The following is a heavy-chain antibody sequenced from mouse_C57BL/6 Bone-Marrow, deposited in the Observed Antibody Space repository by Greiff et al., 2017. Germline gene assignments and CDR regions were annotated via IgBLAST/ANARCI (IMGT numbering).Heavy chain of an antibody. CDR3: TTPIYYDYDGDYYAMDY. D-gene: IGHD2-4*01. J-gene: IGHJ4*01. V-gene: IGHV14-4*01. CDR1: GFNIKDDS. CDR2: IDPENGDT. Sequence: VQLQQSGAELVRPGASVKLSCTASGFNIKDDSMHWVKQRPEQGLEWIGWIDPENGDTEYASKFQGKATITADTSSNTAYLQLSSLTSEDTAVYYCTTPIYYDYDGDYYAMDYWGQGTSVTVSS.